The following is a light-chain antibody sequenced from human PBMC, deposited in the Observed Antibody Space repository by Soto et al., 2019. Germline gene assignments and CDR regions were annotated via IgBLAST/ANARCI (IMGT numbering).Light chain of an antibody. J-gene: IGLJ2*01. CDR1: SGHSSYA. V-gene: IGLV4-69*01. CDR2: LNSDGSH. CDR3: QTWDTGIQV. Sequence: QPVLTQSHSASASLGASVKLTCTLSSGHSSYAIAWHQQQPEKGPRYLMKLNSDGSHNKGDGIPDRFSGSNSGAERYLTISSLQSEDEADYYCQTWDTGIQVFGGGTKLTVL.